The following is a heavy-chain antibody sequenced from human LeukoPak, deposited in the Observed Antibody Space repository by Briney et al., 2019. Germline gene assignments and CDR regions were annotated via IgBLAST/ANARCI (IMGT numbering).Heavy chain of an antibody. CDR2: IYCSGST. D-gene: IGHD2-15*01. V-gene: IGHV4-59*08. CDR3: ATLGYCSAGSC. CDR1: GASISSYY. J-gene: IGHJ3*01. Sequence: SETLSLTCTVSGASISSYYWSWIRQPPGKGLEWIGYIYCSGSTNYNPSLKSRVTISVDTSKNQFSLKLSSVTAADTAVYYCATLGYCSAGSCWGQGTMVTVSS.